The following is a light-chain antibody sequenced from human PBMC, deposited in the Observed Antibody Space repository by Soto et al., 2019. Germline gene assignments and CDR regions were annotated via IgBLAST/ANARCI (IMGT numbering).Light chain of an antibody. CDR1: QSVSSY. Sequence: EIVLTQSPATLSLSPVERATLSCRASQSVSSYLAWYQQKPGQAPRLLIYGASSRATGIPDRFSGSGSGTDFTLTISRLEPEDFAVYYCQQYGSPLTFGGGTKVDI. J-gene: IGKJ4*01. V-gene: IGKV3-20*01. CDR3: QQYGSPLT. CDR2: GAS.